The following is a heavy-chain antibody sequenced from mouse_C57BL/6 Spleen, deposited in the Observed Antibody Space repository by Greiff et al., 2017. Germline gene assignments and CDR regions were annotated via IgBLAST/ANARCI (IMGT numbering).Heavy chain of an antibody. V-gene: IGHV1-55*01. CDR1: GYTFTSYW. Sequence: VQLQQPGAELVKPGASVKMSCKASGYTFTSYWITWVKQRPGQGLEWIGDIYPGSGSTNYNEKFKSKATLTVDTSSSTAYMQLSSLTSEDSAVYYCARDYYGSSSPAWFAYWGQGTLVTVSA. CDR3: ARDYYGSSSPAWFAY. D-gene: IGHD1-1*01. J-gene: IGHJ3*01. CDR2: IYPGSGST.